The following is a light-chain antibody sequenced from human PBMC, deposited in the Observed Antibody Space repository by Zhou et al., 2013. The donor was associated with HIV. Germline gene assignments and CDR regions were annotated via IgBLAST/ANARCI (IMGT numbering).Light chain of an antibody. V-gene: IGKV3-20*01. CDR2: GAS. CDR1: QTIISTF. CDR3: YQYGGSPPT. J-gene: IGKJ1*01. Sequence: EIVLTQSPGTLSLSPGESATLSCRASQTIISTFLAWYQQKPGQAPRLLIYGASRRATGVPDRFSGSGSGTDFLLTISGLASEDFAVYYCYQYGGSPPTFGQGTRVE.